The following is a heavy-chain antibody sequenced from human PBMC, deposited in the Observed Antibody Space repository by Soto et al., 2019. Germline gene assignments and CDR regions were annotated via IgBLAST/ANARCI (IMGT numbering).Heavy chain of an antibody. CDR1: GFTFSSYA. D-gene: IGHD3-9*01. CDR3: AKDSAYDILTGYYDQDY. Sequence: EVQLLESGGGLVQPGGSLRLSCAASGFTFSSYAMSWVRQAPGKGLEWVSAISGSGGSTYYADSVKGRFTISRDNSKNTLYLQMYSLRAEDTAVYYCAKDSAYDILTGYYDQDYWGQGTLVTVSS. V-gene: IGHV3-23*01. CDR2: ISGSGGST. J-gene: IGHJ4*02.